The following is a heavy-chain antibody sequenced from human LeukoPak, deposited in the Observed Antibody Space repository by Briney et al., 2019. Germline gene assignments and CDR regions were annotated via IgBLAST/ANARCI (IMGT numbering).Heavy chain of an antibody. CDR3: ARRDLLNRTGVVAFDI. D-gene: IGHD2-15*01. CDR1: GVSISSYY. V-gene: IGHV4-59*08. Sequence: AETLSLTCTVSGVSISSYYWSWVRQPPGKGLEWVGYIYYSGSTNYNPSRKSRVTISVDTSQNQFSLQLSSVTAADTAVYYCARRDLLNRTGVVAFDIWGQGTMVTVPS. CDR2: IYYSGST. J-gene: IGHJ3*02.